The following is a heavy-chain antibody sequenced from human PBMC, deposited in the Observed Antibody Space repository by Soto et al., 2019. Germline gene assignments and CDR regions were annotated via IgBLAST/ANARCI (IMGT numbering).Heavy chain of an antibody. J-gene: IGHJ5*02. D-gene: IGHD3-10*01. Sequence: QVQLVQSGAEVKKPGASVKVSCKASGYTFTSYGISWVRQAPGQGLAWMGWISAYNGNTNYAQKFQGRVTMTTDTSTSTAYMELRSLRSDDTAVYYCARDPDYYYGSWSDNWFDPWGQGTLVTVSS. CDR3: ARDPDYYYGSWSDNWFDP. CDR1: GYTFTSYG. V-gene: IGHV1-18*01. CDR2: ISAYNGNT.